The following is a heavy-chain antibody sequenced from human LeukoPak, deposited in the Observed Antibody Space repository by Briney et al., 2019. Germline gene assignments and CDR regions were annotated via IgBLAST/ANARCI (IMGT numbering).Heavy chain of an antibody. Sequence: GESLRLSCAASGFTFGAYAMSWVRQAPGKGLEWVSGITATGDITYYVDSVKGRFTISRDNSKNTLYLQMNSLRAEDTAVYYCAKARVVATMDNWFDPWGQGTLVTVSS. CDR1: GFTFGAYA. J-gene: IGHJ5*02. CDR2: ITATGDIT. CDR3: AKARVVATMDNWFDP. V-gene: IGHV3-23*01. D-gene: IGHD5-12*01.